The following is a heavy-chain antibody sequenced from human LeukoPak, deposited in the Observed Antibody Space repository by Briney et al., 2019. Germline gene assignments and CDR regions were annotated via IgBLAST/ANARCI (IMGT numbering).Heavy chain of an antibody. V-gene: IGHV1-2*02. J-gene: IGHJ4*02. CDR3: ARDLAQWLVRGGFDY. CDR2: INPNSGGT. Sequence: ASVKVSFKASGYTFTGYYMHWVRQAPGQGLEWMGWINPNSGGTNYAQKFQGRVTMTRDTSISTAYMELSRLRSDDTAVYYCARDLAQWLVRGGFDYWGQGTLVTVSS. D-gene: IGHD6-19*01. CDR1: GYTFTGYY.